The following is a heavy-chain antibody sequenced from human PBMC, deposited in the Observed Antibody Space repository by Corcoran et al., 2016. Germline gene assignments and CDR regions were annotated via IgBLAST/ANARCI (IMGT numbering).Heavy chain of an antibody. J-gene: IGHJ6*02. Sequence: QVQLVQSGAEVKKPGASVKISCKASGYTFTGYYMHWVRQAPGQGLEWMGWINPNSGGTNYAQKFQGRVTMTRDTSISTAYMELSRLRSDDTAVYYCAMGFWSASREYYGMDVWGQGTTVTVSS. CDR3: AMGFWSASREYYGMDV. V-gene: IGHV1-2*02. CDR2: INPNSGGT. D-gene: IGHD3-3*01. CDR1: GYTFTGYY.